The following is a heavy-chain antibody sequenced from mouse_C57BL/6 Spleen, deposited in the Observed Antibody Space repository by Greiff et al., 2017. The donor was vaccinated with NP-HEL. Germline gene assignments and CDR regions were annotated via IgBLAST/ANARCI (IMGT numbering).Heavy chain of an antibody. CDR1: GYTFTSYW. Sequence: QVQLQQPGAELVKPGASVKLSCKASGYTFTSYWMHWVKQRPGRGLEWIGRIDPNSGGTKYNEKFKSKATLTVDKPSSPAYMQLSSLTSEDSAVDYCARNYCGSRGDFDVWGTGTTVTVSS. D-gene: IGHD1-1*01. J-gene: IGHJ1*03. CDR3: ARNYCGSRGDFDV. CDR2: IDPNSGGT. V-gene: IGHV1-72*01.